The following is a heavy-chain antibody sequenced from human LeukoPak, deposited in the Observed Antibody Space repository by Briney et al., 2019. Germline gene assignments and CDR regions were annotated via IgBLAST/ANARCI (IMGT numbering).Heavy chain of an antibody. D-gene: IGHD6-13*01. CDR2: INAGNGNT. Sequence: ASVKVSCKASGYTFSSYAMHWVRQAPGQRLEWMGWINAGNGNTKYSQKFQGRVTFTRDTSASTSYMELSSLTSEDTAAYYCARGGIGSWPFDSWGQGTLVTVSS. J-gene: IGHJ4*02. CDR3: ARGGIGSWPFDS. CDR1: GYTFSSYA. V-gene: IGHV1-3*01.